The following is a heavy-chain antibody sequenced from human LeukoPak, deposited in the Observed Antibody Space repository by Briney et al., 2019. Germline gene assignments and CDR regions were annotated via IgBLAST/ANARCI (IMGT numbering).Heavy chain of an antibody. Sequence: PSQTLSLTCTVSGGSISSGDYYWSWIRQPPGKGLEWIVYIYYSGSTYYNPSLKSRVTISVNTSKNQFSLKLSSVTAADTAVYYCARDGSGSYNWFDPWGQGTLVTVSS. J-gene: IGHJ5*02. CDR1: GGSISSGDYY. V-gene: IGHV4-30-4*01. D-gene: IGHD1-26*01. CDR3: ARDGSGSYNWFDP. CDR2: IYYSGST.